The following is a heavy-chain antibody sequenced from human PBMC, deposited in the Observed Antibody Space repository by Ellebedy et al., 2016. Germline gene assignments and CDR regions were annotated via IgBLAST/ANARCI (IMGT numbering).Heavy chain of an antibody. J-gene: IGHJ6*02. CDR1: GGSISSSNW. Sequence: SETLSLTCAVSGGSISSSNWWSSVRQPPGKGLEWIGEIYHSGSTNYNPSLKSRVTISVDKSKNQFSLKLSSVTAADTAVYYCARDESYSSSSVLYYYYGMDVWGQGTTVTVSS. V-gene: IGHV4-4*02. CDR2: IYHSGST. CDR3: ARDESYSSSSVLYYYYGMDV. D-gene: IGHD6-13*01.